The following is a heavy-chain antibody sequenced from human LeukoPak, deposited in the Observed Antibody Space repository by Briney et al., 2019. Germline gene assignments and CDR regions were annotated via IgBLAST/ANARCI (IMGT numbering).Heavy chain of an antibody. J-gene: IGHJ4*02. Sequence: GGSLRLSCAASGFNFNDAAMTWVRQAPGKGLAWVSSISSSGGYIKYADSVRGRFTTSRDNAKNSLYLQMNSLTAEDTAVYYCARDGGGGYFDYWGQGTLVTVSS. V-gene: IGHV3-21*01. D-gene: IGHD3-16*01. CDR1: GFNFNDAA. CDR3: ARDGGGGYFDY. CDR2: ISSSGGYI.